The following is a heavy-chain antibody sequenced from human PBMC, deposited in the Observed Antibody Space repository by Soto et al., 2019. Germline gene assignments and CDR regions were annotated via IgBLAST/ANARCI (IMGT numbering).Heavy chain of an antibody. V-gene: IGHV4-59*12. Sequence: SETLSLTCTVSGGSLSSYYWTWIRQPPGKGLEWIGYVYYSGNANYNPSLKSRVTISVDTSKNQFSLRLGSVTAADTAVYYCARVRGNQLLGWFDPWGQGTLVTVSS. J-gene: IGHJ5*02. CDR2: VYYSGNA. D-gene: IGHD2-2*01. CDR3: ARVRGNQLLGWFDP. CDR1: GGSLSSYY.